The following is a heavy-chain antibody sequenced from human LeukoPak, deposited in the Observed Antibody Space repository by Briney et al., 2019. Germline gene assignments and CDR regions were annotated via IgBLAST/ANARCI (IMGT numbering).Heavy chain of an antibody. D-gene: IGHD3-10*01. CDR1: GYSFTNYW. CDR3: ARQGRDGSGSYSYFDW. CDR2: IDPSDSYT. Sequence: GESLKISCKGSGYSFTNYWISWVRQMPGKGLEWMGKIDPSDSYTAYSPSFQGHVTISVDEPISTAYLQWSSLKASDTAMYYCARQGRDGSGSYSYFDWWGQGTLVTVSS. J-gene: IGHJ4*02. V-gene: IGHV5-10-1*01.